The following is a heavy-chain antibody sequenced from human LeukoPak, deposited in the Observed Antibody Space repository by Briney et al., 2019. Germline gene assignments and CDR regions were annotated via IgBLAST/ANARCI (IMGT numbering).Heavy chain of an antibody. CDR1: GFTFSSYG. CDR3: APEPLDY. V-gene: IGHV3-30*03. CDR2: ISYDGSNK. J-gene: IGHJ4*02. Sequence: PGRSLRLSCAASGFTFSSYGMHWVRQAPGKGLEWVAVISYDGSNKYYADSVKGRFTISRDNSKNMLYLQMNSLRAEDTAVYYCAPEPLDYWGQGTLVTVSS.